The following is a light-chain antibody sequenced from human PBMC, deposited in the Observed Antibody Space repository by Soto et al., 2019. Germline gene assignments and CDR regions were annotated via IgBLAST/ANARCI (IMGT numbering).Light chain of an antibody. CDR3: ASYLGNLKPWL. J-gene: IGLJ3*02. Sequence: QSALAQPLSVSVSPGQSVTISCTGSGGDIANSSYISWFQQHPGSAPKLIIFDVSQRPSGVPDRISASKSGVTASLTISGLQDEDEADYYCASYLGNLKPWLFGGGTKLTVL. V-gene: IGLV2-11*01. CDR2: DVS. CDR1: GGDIANSSY.